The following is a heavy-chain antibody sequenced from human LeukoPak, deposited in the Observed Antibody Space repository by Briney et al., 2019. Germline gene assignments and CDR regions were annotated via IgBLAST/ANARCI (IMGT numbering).Heavy chain of an antibody. CDR2: IAYDSTNT. CDR3: ARVGGGNYHPLDY. D-gene: IGHD1-26*01. J-gene: IGHJ4*02. CDR1: AFAFSDHS. Sequence: TGGSLRLSCAASAFAFSDHSMHWVRQAPGKGLEWVSSIAYDSTNTYYADSVKGRFTISRDNSKNTLYLQLSSLRIEDTAVYYCARVGGGNYHPLDYWGQGTLVTVSS. V-gene: IGHV3-30-3*01.